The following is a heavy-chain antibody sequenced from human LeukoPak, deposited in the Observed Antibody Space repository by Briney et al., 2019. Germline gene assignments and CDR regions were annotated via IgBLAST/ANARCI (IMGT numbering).Heavy chain of an antibody. CDR3: AKALGKSYGGLRVLSY. CDR1: GFTFSSYS. D-gene: IGHD4-17*01. V-gene: IGHV3-21*01. CDR2: ISSSSSYI. J-gene: IGHJ4*02. Sequence: PGGSLRLSCAASGFTFSSYSMNWVRQAPGKGLEWVSSISSSSSYIYYADSVKGRFTISRDNAKNSLYLQMNSLRAEDTAVYYCAKALGKSYGGLRVLSYWGQGTLVTVSS.